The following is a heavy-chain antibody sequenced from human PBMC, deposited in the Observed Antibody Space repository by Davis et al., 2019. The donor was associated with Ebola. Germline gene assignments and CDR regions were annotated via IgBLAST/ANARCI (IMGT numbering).Heavy chain of an antibody. CDR1: GFTLSDTV. CDR2: LSKDATLK. CDR3: VREAGSSSRAGWFDP. D-gene: IGHD2-2*01. Sequence: PGGSLRLSCAASGFTLSDTVMHWVRQAPGKGLEWVAGLSKDATLKHYADSVKGRFTIFRDNSKDTVDLQMNSLRLDDMGLYYCVREAGSSSRAGWFDPWGQGILVTVSS. V-gene: IGHV3-30-3*01. J-gene: IGHJ5*02.